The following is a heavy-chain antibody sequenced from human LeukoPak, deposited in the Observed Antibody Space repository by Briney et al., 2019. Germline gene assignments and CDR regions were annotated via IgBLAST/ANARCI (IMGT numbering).Heavy chain of an antibody. V-gene: IGHV4-34*01. J-gene: IGHJ4*02. CDR1: GGSISSYY. CDR2: INHSGST. Sequence: KASETLSLTCTVSGGSISSYYWSWIRQPPGKGLEWVGEINHSGSTNYNPSLKSRVTISVDTSKNQFSLKLSSVTAADTAVYYCASDPFDYWGQGTLVTVSS. CDR3: ASDPFDY.